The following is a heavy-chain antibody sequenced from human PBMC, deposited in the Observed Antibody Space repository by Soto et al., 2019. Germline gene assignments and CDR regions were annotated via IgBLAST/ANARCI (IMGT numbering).Heavy chain of an antibody. D-gene: IGHD5-18*01. Sequence: GGSLRLSCAASGFTFSSYDMHWVRQATGRGLEWVSGIGTAGDTYYPGSVKGRFTISRENAKNSLYLQMNSLRAGDTAVYYCAREVRGYSYGGPFDIWGQGTMVTVSS. CDR1: GFTFSSYD. J-gene: IGHJ3*02. V-gene: IGHV3-13*01. CDR2: IGTAGDT. CDR3: AREVRGYSYGGPFDI.